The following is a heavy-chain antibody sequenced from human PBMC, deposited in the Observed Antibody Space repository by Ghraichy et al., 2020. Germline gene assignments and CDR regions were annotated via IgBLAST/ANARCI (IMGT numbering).Heavy chain of an antibody. CDR2: VRKKINSYTT. V-gene: IGHV3-72*01. CDR3: ARRGSSGNYVPFDS. CDR1: GFTFSDHF. Sequence: GGSLRLSCAASGFTFSDHFMDWVRQAPGQGLEWVGRVRKKINSYTTEYAASVKGRFTISRDDSKNSLYLQMNSLKTEDTAVYYCARRGSSGNYVPFDSWGQGTLVTVSS. D-gene: IGHD3-10*01. J-gene: IGHJ4*02.